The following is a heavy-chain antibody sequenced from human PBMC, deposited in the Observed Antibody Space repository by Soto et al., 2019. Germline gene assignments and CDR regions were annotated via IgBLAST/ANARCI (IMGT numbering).Heavy chain of an antibody. Sequence: QVQLQESGPGLVKPSQTLSLTCTVSGGSISSGDYYWSWIRQPPGKGLEWIGYIYYSGSTYYNPSLKSRVTISVDTSKNQFSLKLSSVPAADTAVYYCAKGPLGRWLQLPPWYFDLWGRGTLVTVSS. V-gene: IGHV4-30-4*01. CDR3: AKGPLGRWLQLPPWYFDL. CDR2: IYYSGST. CDR1: GGSISSGDYY. D-gene: IGHD1-1*01. J-gene: IGHJ2*01.